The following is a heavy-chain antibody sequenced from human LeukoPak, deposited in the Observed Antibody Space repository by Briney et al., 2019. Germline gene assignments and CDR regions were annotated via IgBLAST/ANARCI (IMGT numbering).Heavy chain of an antibody. J-gene: IGHJ3*02. D-gene: IGHD2-15*01. Sequence: PSETLSLTCTVSGGSISSGGYYWSWIRQHPGKGLGWIGYIYYSGSTYYNPSLKSRVTISVDTSKNQFSLKLSSVTAADTAVYYCAGGGYCSGGSCFDAFDIWGQGTMVTVSS. CDR2: IYYSGST. CDR3: AGGGYCSGGSCFDAFDI. CDR1: GGSISSGGYY. V-gene: IGHV4-31*03.